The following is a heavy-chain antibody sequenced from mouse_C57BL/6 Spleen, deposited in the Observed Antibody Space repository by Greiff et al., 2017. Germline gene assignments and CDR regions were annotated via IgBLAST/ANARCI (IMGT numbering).Heavy chain of an antibody. V-gene: IGHV1-52*01. Sequence: QVQLQQPGAELVRPGSSVKLSCKASGYTFTSYWMHWVKQRPIQGLEWIGKIDPSDSETHYNQKFKDKATLTVDKSSSTAYMQLSRLTSEDSAVYCCAGARTVRATYDYWGQGTTLTVSS. J-gene: IGHJ2*01. CDR1: GYTFTSYW. CDR2: IDPSDSET. D-gene: IGHD1-1*01. CDR3: AGARTVRATYDY.